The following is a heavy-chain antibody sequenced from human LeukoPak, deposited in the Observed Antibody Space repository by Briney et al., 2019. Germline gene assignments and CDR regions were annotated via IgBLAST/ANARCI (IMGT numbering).Heavy chain of an antibody. CDR2: LSTTGDT. J-gene: IGHJ5*02. V-gene: IGHV3-13*01. Sequence: GGSLRLSCAASGFTISRYDIHWVRQATGKGLEWVSFLSTTGDTYYQDSMKGRFTISRDTVRNSVYLQMDSLRADDTAVYYCTRGGCGRTSCYGDSGLDPWGQGTLVTVSS. CDR3: TRGGCGRTSCYGDSGLDP. D-gene: IGHD2-2*01. CDR1: GFTISRYD.